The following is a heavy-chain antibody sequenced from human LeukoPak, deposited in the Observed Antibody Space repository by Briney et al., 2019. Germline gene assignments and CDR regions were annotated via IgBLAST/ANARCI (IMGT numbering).Heavy chain of an antibody. J-gene: IGHJ5*02. Sequence: GGSLRLSCAVSGFTVSSNYMSWVRQAPGKGLEWVSVIYSGGSTYYADSVKGRFTISRDNSKNTLYLQMNSLRAEDTAVYYCARGAIAVGENWFDPWGQGTLVTVSS. CDR1: GFTVSSNY. D-gene: IGHD6-19*01. CDR2: IYSGGST. CDR3: ARGAIAVGENWFDP. V-gene: IGHV3-53*01.